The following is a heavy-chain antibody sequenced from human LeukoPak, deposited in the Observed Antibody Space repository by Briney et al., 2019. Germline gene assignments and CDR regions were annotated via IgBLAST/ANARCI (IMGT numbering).Heavy chain of an antibody. CDR2: ISSDGSDK. CDR1: GFTFSSYG. Sequence: PGGSLGLSCAASGFTFSSYGMHWVRQAPGQGLEWVAVISSDGSDKQYADSVKGRFSISRDNSKNTVSLQMNTLRTEDTAMYYCAKDVYDSSAYYYDYWGQGTLVTVSS. J-gene: IGHJ4*02. CDR3: AKDVYDSSAYYYDY. D-gene: IGHD3-22*01. V-gene: IGHV3-30*18.